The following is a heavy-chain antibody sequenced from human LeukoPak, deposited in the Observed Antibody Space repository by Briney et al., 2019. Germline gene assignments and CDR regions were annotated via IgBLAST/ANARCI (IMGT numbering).Heavy chain of an antibody. Sequence: PGGSLRLSCAASGFTFSIYSMNWVRQAPGKGLEWVSSISSSSSYIYYADSVKGRFTISRDNAKNSLYLQMNSLRAEDTAVYYCARGGERLIRHPAVDYWGQGTLVTVSS. CDR3: ARGGERLIRHPAVDY. CDR1: GFTFSIYS. V-gene: IGHV3-21*01. J-gene: IGHJ4*02. CDR2: ISSSSSYI. D-gene: IGHD3-16*01.